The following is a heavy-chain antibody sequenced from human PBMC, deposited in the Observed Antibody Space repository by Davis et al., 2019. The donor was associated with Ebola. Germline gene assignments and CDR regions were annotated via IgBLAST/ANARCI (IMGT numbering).Heavy chain of an antibody. J-gene: IGHJ3*02. CDR2: IDPSDSYT. D-gene: IGHD2-2*01. Sequence: PGGSLRLSCTASGFTFTSYCISWVRQMPGKGLEWMGRIDPSDSYTNYSPSFQGHVTISADKSISTAYLQWSSLKASDTAMYYCAYYQLPGPRGAFDIWGQGTMVTVSS. V-gene: IGHV5-10-1*01. CDR3: AYYQLPGPRGAFDI. CDR1: GFTFTSYC.